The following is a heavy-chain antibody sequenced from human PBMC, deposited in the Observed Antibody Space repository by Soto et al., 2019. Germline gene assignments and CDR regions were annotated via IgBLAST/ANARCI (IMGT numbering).Heavy chain of an antibody. CDR2: IIPIFGTA. Sequence: QVQLVQSGAEVKKPGSSVKVSCKASGGTFSSYAISWVRQAPGQGLEWMGGIIPIFGTANYAQKFQGRVTITADESTRTAYMELSSLRSEDTAVYYCARDLSASYGSGSYNYWGQGTLVTVSS. D-gene: IGHD3-10*01. V-gene: IGHV1-69*01. CDR1: GGTFSSYA. J-gene: IGHJ4*02. CDR3: ARDLSASYGSGSYNY.